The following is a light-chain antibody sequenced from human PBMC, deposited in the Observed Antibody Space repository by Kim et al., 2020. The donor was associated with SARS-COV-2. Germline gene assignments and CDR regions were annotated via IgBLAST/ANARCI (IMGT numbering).Light chain of an antibody. J-gene: IGKJ4*01. CDR2: DAS. CDR3: QQRSNWPPALT. Sequence: PGERATLSCRASQSVSTYLAWYHQKPGQAPRLLIYDASNRATGVPARFSGSGSGTDFTLTISSLQSEDFAVYYCQQRSNWPPALTFGGGTKVDIK. V-gene: IGKV3-11*01. CDR1: QSVSTY.